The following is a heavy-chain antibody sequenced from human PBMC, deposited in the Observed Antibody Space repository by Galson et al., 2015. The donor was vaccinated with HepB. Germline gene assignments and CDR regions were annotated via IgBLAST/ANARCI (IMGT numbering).Heavy chain of an antibody. CDR2: ISGSGGNT. Sequence: SLRLSCAASGFTFSIHAMNWVRQAPGKGLEWVSHISGSGGNTHYADSVKGRFTVSRDNSKNMLYLQMNNLRADDTAVYFCAKELGRITATGLYYFDYWGQGTLVTVSS. CDR1: GFTFSIHA. J-gene: IGHJ4*02. V-gene: IGHV3-23*01. CDR3: AKELGRITATGLYYFDY. D-gene: IGHD6-13*01.